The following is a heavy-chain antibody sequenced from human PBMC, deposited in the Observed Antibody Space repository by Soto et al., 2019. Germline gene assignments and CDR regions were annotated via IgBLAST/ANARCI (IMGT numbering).Heavy chain of an antibody. V-gene: IGHV3-11*06. D-gene: IGHD2-15*01. Sequence: PGGSLRLSCAGSGFTFGDSYMSWIRQAPGKGLEWLSYISPGSRYPAYADSVKGRFTISRDNAKRSLYLQMMSLTAEDTAIYYCVRGGGGGLFDPWGQGTLVTVSS. CDR2: ISPGSRYP. J-gene: IGHJ5*02. CDR1: GFTFGDSY. CDR3: VRGGGGGLFDP.